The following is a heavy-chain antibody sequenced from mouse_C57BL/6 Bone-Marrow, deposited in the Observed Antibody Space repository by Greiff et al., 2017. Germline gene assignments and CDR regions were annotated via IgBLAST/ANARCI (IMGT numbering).Heavy chain of an antibody. D-gene: IGHD1-1*01. CDR3: ARGGYGSSWSWFAY. CDR2: ISYDGSN. V-gene: IGHV3-6*01. J-gene: IGHJ3*01. CDR1: GYSITSGYY. Sequence: ESGPGLVKPSQSLSLTCSVTGYSITSGYYWNWIRQFPGNKLEWMGYISYDGSNNYNPSLKNRISITRDTSKNQFFLKLNSVTTEDTATYYCARGGYGSSWSWFAYWGQGTLVTVSA.